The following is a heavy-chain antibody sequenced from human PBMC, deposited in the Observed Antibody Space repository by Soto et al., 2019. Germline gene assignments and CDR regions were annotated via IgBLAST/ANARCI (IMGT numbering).Heavy chain of an antibody. J-gene: IGHJ4*02. CDR2: VSNSGST. V-gene: IGHV4-59*01. D-gene: IGHD5-12*01. CDR3: ARSRGYTGYDTYHFDY. Sequence: SETLSLTCTVSGVSISVYDWSWIRQPPGKGLEWIGFVSNSGSTIYNPSLKSRVTISVDTSKSHFSLKLNSMTAADTAVYYCARSRGYTGYDTYHFDYWGRRILVTVSS. CDR1: GVSISVYD.